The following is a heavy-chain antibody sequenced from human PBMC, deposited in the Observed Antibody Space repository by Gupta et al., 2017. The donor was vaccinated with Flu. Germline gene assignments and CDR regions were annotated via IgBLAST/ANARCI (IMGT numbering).Heavy chain of an antibody. Sequence: EVQLLESGGGLVQPGGSLRLSCVVSGLTFSSYGMTWVRQAPGKGLEWVSGISDSGGSTYYADSVKGRFTISRDNSKNTLYLQMNSLRVEDTAVYYCAKGFEVYDYWGQGTLVTVSS. CDR3: AKGFEVYDY. J-gene: IGHJ4*02. CDR2: ISDSGGST. D-gene: IGHD2-8*01. V-gene: IGHV3-23*01. CDR1: GLTFSSYG.